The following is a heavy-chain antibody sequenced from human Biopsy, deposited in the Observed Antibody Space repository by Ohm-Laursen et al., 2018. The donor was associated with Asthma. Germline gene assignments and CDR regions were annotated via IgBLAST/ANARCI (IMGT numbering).Heavy chain of an antibody. J-gene: IGHJ4*02. Sequence: SDTLSLTCTVSGGSINIGDYYWSWIRQHPVKGLEWIGHVYYSGSTDYNPSLKSRVTISIDASKNQFPLKLTSVTAADTAVYYCARGVDRVTGLLDHFDSWGQGTLVTVSS. CDR1: GGSINIGDYY. V-gene: IGHV4-61*08. CDR2: VYYSGST. CDR3: ARGVDRVTGLLDHFDS. D-gene: IGHD2-21*02.